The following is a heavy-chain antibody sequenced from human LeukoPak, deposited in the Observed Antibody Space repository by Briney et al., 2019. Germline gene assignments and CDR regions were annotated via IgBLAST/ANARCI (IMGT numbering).Heavy chain of an antibody. CDR2: ISGRGGST. D-gene: IGHD6-6*01. CDR1: GFTFNNYA. V-gene: IGHV3-23*01. J-gene: IGHJ4*02. Sequence: GGSLRLSCAASGFTFNNYAMSWVRQAPGKGLEWVSTISGRGGSTHSADSVKGRFTISRDNAKNSLYLQMNSLRAEDTAVYYCARGREHSSSPFDYWGQGTLVTVSS. CDR3: ARGREHSSSPFDY.